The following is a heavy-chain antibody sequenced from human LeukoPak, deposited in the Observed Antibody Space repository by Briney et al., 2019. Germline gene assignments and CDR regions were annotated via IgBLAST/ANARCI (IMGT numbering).Heavy chain of an antibody. Sequence: GGSLRLSCAASGFTFSSYAMSWVRQAPGKGLEWVSAISGSGGSTYYADSVKGRFTISRDNSKNTLYLQMNSLRAEDTAVYYCAKDISLQGGWSLYFDYWGQGTLVTASS. J-gene: IGHJ4*02. V-gene: IGHV3-23*01. D-gene: IGHD6-19*01. CDR2: ISGSGGST. CDR1: GFTFSSYA. CDR3: AKDISLQGGWSLYFDY.